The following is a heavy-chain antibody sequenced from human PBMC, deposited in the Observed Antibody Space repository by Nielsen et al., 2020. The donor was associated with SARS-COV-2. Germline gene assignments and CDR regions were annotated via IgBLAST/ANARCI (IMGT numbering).Heavy chain of an antibody. D-gene: IGHD1-26*01. CDR1: GFTFSAYW. V-gene: IGHV3-7*01. J-gene: IGHJ4*02. CDR2: IKQEGSEK. CDR3: AKGRLEWELLAPFDY. Sequence: GGSLRLSCAASGFTFSAYWMTWVRQTPGKGFEWLANIKQEGSEKYHVDFVKGRFTISRDNSKDSVYLQMTSLTAEDTGVYYCAKGRLEWELLAPFDYWGQGNLVTVSS.